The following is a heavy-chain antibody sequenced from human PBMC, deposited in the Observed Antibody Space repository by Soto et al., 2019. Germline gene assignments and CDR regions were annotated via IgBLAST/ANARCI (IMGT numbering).Heavy chain of an antibody. D-gene: IGHD6-6*01. J-gene: IGHJ4*02. Sequence: QVQLVESGGGVVQPGTSLRLSCAASGFTFSSYAMHWVRQAPGKGLEWVAVISYDGSDKYYADSVKGRFTISRDNSKTTLSLQMNSLRAEDTAVYYCAKIRSSDATDYWGQGTLVTVSS. CDR1: GFTFSSYA. CDR2: ISYDGSDK. CDR3: AKIRSSDATDY. V-gene: IGHV3-30*18.